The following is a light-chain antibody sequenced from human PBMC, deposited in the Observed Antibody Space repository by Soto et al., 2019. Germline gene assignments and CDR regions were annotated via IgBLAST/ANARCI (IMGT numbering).Light chain of an antibody. J-gene: IGKJ4*01. Sequence: EIVLTQSQATLSLSPGERATLSCRASQSVSSYLAWYQQKPGQAPRLPIYDASNRATGIPARFSGSGSGTDFTLTISSLEPEDFAVYYCQQRSNWPRITFGGGTKVEIK. CDR1: QSVSSY. V-gene: IGKV3-11*01. CDR3: QQRSNWPRIT. CDR2: DAS.